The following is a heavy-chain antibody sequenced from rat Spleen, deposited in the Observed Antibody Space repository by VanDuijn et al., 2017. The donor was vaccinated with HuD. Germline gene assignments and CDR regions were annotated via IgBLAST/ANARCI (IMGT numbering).Heavy chain of an antibody. CDR2: IIYDGSRT. CDR1: GFTFSDYG. Sequence: EVQLVESGGGLVQPGRSLKLSCAASGFTFSDYGMAWVRQAPTMGLEWVATIIYDGSRTYYRDSVKGRFTISRDNAKSTLSLQMDSLRSEDTATYYCARRHYGYTDYFDYWGQGVMVTVSS. D-gene: IGHD1-9*01. V-gene: IGHV5-29*01. J-gene: IGHJ2*01. CDR3: ARRHYGYTDYFDY.